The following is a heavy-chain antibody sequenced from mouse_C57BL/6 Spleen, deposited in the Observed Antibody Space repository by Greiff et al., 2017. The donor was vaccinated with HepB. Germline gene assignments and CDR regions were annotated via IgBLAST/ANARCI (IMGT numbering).Heavy chain of an antibody. CDR2: IYIGNGYT. D-gene: IGHD1-1*01. CDR3: ARSYYYGSSYLYWYFDV. J-gene: IGHJ1*03. CDR1: GYTFTSYG. V-gene: IGHV1-58*01. Sequence: VQLKQSGAELVRPGSSVKMSCKTSGYTFTSYGINWVKQRPGQGLEWIGYIYIGNGYTEYNEKFKGKATLTSDTSSSTAYMQLSSLTSEDSAIYFCARSYYYGSSYLYWYFDVWGTGTTVTVSS.